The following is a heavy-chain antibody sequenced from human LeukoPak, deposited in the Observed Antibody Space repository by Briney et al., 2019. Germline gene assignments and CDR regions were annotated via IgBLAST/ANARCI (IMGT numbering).Heavy chain of an antibody. CDR3: ARGPLLIWFGDYDY. Sequence: ASVKVSCKTSGGTFSSYAISWVRQAPGQGLEWMGWINPNSGGTNYAQKLQGRVTMTTDTSTSTAYMELRSLRSDDTAVYYCARGPLLIWFGDYDYWGQGTLVTVAS. J-gene: IGHJ4*02. CDR1: GGTFSSYA. D-gene: IGHD3-10*01. CDR2: INPNSGGT. V-gene: IGHV1-18*01.